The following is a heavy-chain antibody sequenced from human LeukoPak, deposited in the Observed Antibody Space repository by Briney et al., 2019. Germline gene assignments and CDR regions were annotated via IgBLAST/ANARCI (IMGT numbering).Heavy chain of an antibody. D-gene: IGHD5-18*01. CDR2: IYYSGST. V-gene: IGHV4-31*03. J-gene: IGHJ4*02. Sequence: PSETLSLTCTVSGGSISSGGYYWSWIRQHPGKGLEWIGYIYYSGSTYYNPSLKSRVTISVDTSKNQFSLKLSSVTAADTAVYYCASGYSYSFLFIYWGQGTLVTVSS. CDR1: GGSISSGGYY. CDR3: ASGYSYSFLFIY.